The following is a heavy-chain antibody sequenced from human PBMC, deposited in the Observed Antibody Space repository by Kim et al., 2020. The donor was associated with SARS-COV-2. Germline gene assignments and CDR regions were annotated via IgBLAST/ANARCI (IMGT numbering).Heavy chain of an antibody. J-gene: IGHJ4*02. D-gene: IGHD1-26*01. CDR2: FDPEDGET. CDR1: GYTLTELS. CDR3: ATSGWEGFLAANYFDY. Sequence: ASVKVSCKVSGYTLTELSMHWVRQAPGKGLEWMGGFDPEDGETIYAQKFQGRVTMTEDTSTDTAYMELSSLRSDDTAVYYCATSGWEGFLAANYFDYWGQGTLVTVSS. V-gene: IGHV1-24*01.